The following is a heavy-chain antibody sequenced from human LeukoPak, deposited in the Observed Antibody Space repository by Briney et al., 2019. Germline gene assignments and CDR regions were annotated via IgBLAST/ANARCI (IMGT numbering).Heavy chain of an antibody. Sequence: SETLSLTCVVSGGSISSNWWSWVRQPPGKGLEWIGEIYHSGSTTYNPSLKSRVTISVDKSKSQFSLKLSSVTAADTAVYYCARVPRGSTVGTLPYFYYYMDVWGKGTTVIVSS. V-gene: IGHV4-4*02. D-gene: IGHD1-26*01. J-gene: IGHJ6*03. CDR2: IYHSGST. CDR1: GGSISSNW. CDR3: ARVPRGSTVGTLPYFYYYMDV.